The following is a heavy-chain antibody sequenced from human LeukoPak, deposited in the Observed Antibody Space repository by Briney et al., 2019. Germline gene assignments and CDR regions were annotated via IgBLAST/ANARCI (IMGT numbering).Heavy chain of an antibody. J-gene: IGHJ4*02. D-gene: IGHD4-17*01. V-gene: IGHV3-21*01. CDR1: GFTFSSYS. CDR3: ARDRYIGDYTGMNFDY. CDR2: ISSSSSYI. Sequence: GGSLRLSCAASGFTFSSYSMNWVRQAPGKGLEWVSSISSSSSYIYYADSVKGRFTISRDNAKNSLYLQMNSLRAEDTAVYYCARDRYIGDYTGMNFDYWGQGTLVTVSS.